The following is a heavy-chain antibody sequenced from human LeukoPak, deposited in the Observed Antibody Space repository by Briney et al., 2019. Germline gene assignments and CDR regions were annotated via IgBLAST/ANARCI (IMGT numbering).Heavy chain of an antibody. Sequence: SGPTLVNPTQTLTLTCTFSGFSLNTRGVGVGWIRQPPGRALGWLALIYWDDDRRYSPSLKSRLTITKDTSKNQVVLTMTNMDPVDTATYFCAHRKNYYDSSVSDNWGQGTLVTVSS. CDR1: GFSLNTRGVG. CDR2: IYWDDDR. CDR3: AHRKNYYDSSVSDN. J-gene: IGHJ4*02. V-gene: IGHV2-5*02. D-gene: IGHD3-22*01.